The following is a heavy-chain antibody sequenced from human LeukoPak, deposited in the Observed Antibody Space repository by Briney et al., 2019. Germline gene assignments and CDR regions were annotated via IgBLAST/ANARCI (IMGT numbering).Heavy chain of an antibody. CDR3: AKADSSSWYYFDY. V-gene: IGHV3-23*01. CDR1: GFTFSSYA. J-gene: IGHJ4*02. CDR2: ISGSGGST. D-gene: IGHD6-13*01. Sequence: GGSLRLSCAASGFTFSSYAMSWVRQAPGKGLEWVSAISGSGGSTYYADSVKGRFTISRDNSKDTLYLQMNSLRAEDTAVYYCAKADSSSWYYFDYWGQGTLVTVSS.